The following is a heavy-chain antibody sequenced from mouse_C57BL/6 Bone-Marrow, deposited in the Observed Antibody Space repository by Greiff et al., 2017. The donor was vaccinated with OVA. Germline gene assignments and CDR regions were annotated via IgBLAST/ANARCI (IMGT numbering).Heavy chain of an antibody. V-gene: IGHV1-61*01. D-gene: IGHD1-1*01. Sequence: QVQLKQPGAELVRPGSSVKLSCKASGYTFTRYWMDWVKQRPGQGLEWIGNIYPSDSETHYNQKFKDKATLTVDKSSSTAYMQLSSLTSENSAVYYCARGDYYGSSWYFDVWGTGTTVTVSS. J-gene: IGHJ1*03. CDR1: GYTFTRYW. CDR2: IYPSDSET. CDR3: ARGDYYGSSWYFDV.